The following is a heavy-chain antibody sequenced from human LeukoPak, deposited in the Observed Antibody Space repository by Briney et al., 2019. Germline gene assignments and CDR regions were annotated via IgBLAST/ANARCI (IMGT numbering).Heavy chain of an antibody. CDR2: ISGSGVST. J-gene: IGHJ3*02. V-gene: IGHV3-23*01. CDR1: GFTFSNYA. CDR3: AKWGYCSSTSCSADAFDI. Sequence: GGSLRLSCAASGFTFSNYAMSWVRQAPGKGLEWVSAISGSGVSTYYADSVKGRFTISRDNSKNTLYLQMNSLRAEDTAVYYCAKWGYCSSTSCSADAFDIWGQGTMVTVSS. D-gene: IGHD2-2*01.